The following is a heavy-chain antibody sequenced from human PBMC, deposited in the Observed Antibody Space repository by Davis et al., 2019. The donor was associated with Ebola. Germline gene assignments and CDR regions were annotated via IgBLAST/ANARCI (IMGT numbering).Heavy chain of an antibody. V-gene: IGHV1-2*02. CDR1: GFTFIDYY. CDR3: ARDDKVMHSDY. CDR2: ISLNSGST. J-gene: IGHJ4*02. Sequence: ASVKVSCKASGFTFIDYYMHWVRQAPGQGPEWMGWISLNSGSTKYSHKFQGRVTMTRDTSINTAHMELSGLRSDDTALYYCARDDKVMHSDYWGQGTLVTVSS. D-gene: IGHD3-16*01.